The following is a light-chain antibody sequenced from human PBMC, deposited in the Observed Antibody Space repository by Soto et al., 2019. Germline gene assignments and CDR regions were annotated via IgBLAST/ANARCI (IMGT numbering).Light chain of an antibody. Sequence: QSALTQPASVSGSPGQSITISCTGTSSDVGTYNYVSWYQHHPGKAPKLIIYEVSNRPSGVSNRFSGSKSGSTASLTISGLRTEDEADYYCTSFTTTNIWVFGGGTKLTVL. J-gene: IGLJ3*02. V-gene: IGLV2-14*01. CDR1: SSDVGTYNY. CDR3: TSFTTTNIWV. CDR2: EVS.